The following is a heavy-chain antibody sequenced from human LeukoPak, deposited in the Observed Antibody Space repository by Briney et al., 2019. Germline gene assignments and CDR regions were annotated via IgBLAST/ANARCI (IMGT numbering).Heavy chain of an antibody. V-gene: IGHV3-53*01. D-gene: IGHD3-10*01. J-gene: IGHJ3*02. CDR1: GFTFSSYA. Sequence: PGGSLRLSCAASGFTFSSYAMSWVRQAPGKGLEWVSVIYSGGSTYYADSVKGRFTISRDNSKNTLYLQMNSLRAEDTAVYYCARDKEGDDAFDIWGQGTMVTVSS. CDR2: IYSGGST. CDR3: ARDKEGDDAFDI.